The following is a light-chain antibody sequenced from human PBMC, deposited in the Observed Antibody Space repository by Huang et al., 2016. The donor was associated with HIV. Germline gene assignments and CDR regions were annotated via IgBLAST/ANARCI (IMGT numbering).Light chain of an antibody. V-gene: IGKV1-5*03. CDR2: TAS. Sequence: DIQMTQSPSTLSASVGDRVTITCRASQSISSWLAWYQQKPGKAPKLLIYTASSLESGVTSRFSGSGSGTEFTLTISRLQPDDFATYYCQQYNSYWTFGQGTKVDVK. CDR3: QQYNSYWT. CDR1: QSISSW. J-gene: IGKJ1*01.